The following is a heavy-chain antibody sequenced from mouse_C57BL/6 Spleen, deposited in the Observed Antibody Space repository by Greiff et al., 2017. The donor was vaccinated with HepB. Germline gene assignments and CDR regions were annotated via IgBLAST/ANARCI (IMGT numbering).Heavy chain of an antibody. D-gene: IGHD1-1*01. Sequence: EVMLVESGGGLVKPGGSLKLSCAASGFTFSSYAMSWVRQTPEKRLEWVATISDGGSYTYYPDNVKGRFTISRDNAKNNLYLQMSHLKSEDTAMYYCAREAPYGSSFLWYFDVWGTGTTVTVSS. CDR3: AREAPYGSSFLWYFDV. J-gene: IGHJ1*03. CDR1: GFTFSSYA. CDR2: ISDGGSYT. V-gene: IGHV5-4*01.